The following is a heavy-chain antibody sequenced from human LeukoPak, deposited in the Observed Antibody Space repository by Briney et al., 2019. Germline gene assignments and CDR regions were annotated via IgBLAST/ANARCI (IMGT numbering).Heavy chain of an antibody. CDR3: ARAGRGYRNDALDI. CDR2: IYYSGST. CDR1: GGSFSSYY. Sequence: SETLSLTCAVYGGSFSSYYWSWIRQPPGKGLEWIGCIYYSGSTNYNPSLKSRVTISVDTSKNQFSLKLSSVTAADTAVYYCARAGRGYRNDALDIWGQGTMVTVSS. J-gene: IGHJ3*02. V-gene: IGHV4-59*01. D-gene: IGHD5-12*01.